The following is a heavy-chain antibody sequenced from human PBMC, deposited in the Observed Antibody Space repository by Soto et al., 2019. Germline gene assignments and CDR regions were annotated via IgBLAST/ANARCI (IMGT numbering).Heavy chain of an antibody. CDR1: GGSFSGYY. D-gene: IGHD1-26*01. V-gene: IGHV4-34*01. CDR2: INHSGST. CDR3: ARVGMLTYFDY. Sequence: SETLSLTCAVYGGSFSGYYWSWIRQPPGKGLEWIGEINHSGSTNYNPSLKSRVTISVDTSKNQFSLKLSSVTAADTAVYYCARVGMLTYFDYWGQGTLVTVSS. J-gene: IGHJ4*02.